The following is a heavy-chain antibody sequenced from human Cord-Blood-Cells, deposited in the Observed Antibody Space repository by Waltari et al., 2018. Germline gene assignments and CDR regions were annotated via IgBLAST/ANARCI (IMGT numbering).Heavy chain of an antibody. J-gene: IGHJ6*03. CDR1: GFTFSSYA. D-gene: IGHD3-9*01. V-gene: IGHV3-23*01. CDR2: ISGSGGST. Sequence: EVQLLESGGGLVQPGGSLRLSCAASGFTFSSYAMSWVRQAPGKGLEWVSVISGSGGSTYYADSVKGRFTISRDNSKNTLYLQMNSLRAEDTAVYYCAKDGPTPDLYYDILTGILGDYYYMDVWGKGTTVTVSS. CDR3: AKDGPTPDLYYDILTGILGDYYYMDV.